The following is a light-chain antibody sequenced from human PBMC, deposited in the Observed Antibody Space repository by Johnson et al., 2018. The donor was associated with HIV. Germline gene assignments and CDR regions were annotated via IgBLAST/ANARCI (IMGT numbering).Light chain of an antibody. J-gene: IGLJ1*01. Sequence: QSVLTQPPSVSAAPVQKVTISCSGSSSNIGNNYVSWYQQLPGTAPKLLISDNNKRPSGIPDRFSGSKSGTSATLVISGLQTGDEADYYCGTWDTSLSAPYVFGTGTKVTVL. CDR1: SSNIGNNY. V-gene: IGLV1-51*01. CDR2: DNN. CDR3: GTWDTSLSAPYV.